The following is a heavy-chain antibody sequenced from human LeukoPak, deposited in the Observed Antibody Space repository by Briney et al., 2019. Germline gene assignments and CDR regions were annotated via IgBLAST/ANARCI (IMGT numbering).Heavy chain of an antibody. CDR2: MNPTSGNT. Sequence: ASVKVSCKASGFTFSAYDINWVRQAPGQGLEWMGWMNPTSGNTGFAQKFQGRVTMTRDTSKNTAYMELSNLRSEDTAVYYCARVSQTPAYYYTSGYYYHGYWGQGTRVTVSS. V-gene: IGHV1-8*01. D-gene: IGHD3-22*01. CDR3: ARVSQTPAYYYTSGYYYHGY. J-gene: IGHJ4*02. CDR1: GFTFSAYD.